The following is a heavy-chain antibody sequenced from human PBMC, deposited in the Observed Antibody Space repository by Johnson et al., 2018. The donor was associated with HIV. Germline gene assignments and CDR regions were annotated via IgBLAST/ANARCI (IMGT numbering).Heavy chain of an antibody. CDR3: AKGIAAAGTGAFDI. CDR2: IYSGGSS. Sequence: VQLVESGGGVVQPGRSLRLSCAASGFTVSSNYMSWVRQAPGKGLEWVSVIYSGGSSYYADSVKGRFTISRDNSKNTLYLQMNSLRAEDTAVYYCAKGIAAAGTGAFDIWGQGTMVTVSS. CDR1: GFTVSSNY. J-gene: IGHJ3*02. V-gene: IGHV3-66*01. D-gene: IGHD6-13*01.